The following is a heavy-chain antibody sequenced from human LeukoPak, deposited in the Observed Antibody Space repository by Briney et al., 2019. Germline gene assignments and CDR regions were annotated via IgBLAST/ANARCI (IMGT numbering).Heavy chain of an antibody. CDR2: IYHSGST. V-gene: IGHV4-4*02. CDR3: ARESIAAAGIFDY. D-gene: IGHD6-13*01. CDR1: GGSISSSNW. J-gene: IGHJ4*02. Sequence: SGTLSLTCAVSGGSISSSNWWSWVRQPPGKGLEWIGEIYHSGSTNYNPSLKSRVTISVDKSKNQFSLKLSPVTAADTAVYYCARESIAAAGIFDYWGQGTLVTVSS.